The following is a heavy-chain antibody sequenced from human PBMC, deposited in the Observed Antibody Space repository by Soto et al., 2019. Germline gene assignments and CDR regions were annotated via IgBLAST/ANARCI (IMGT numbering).Heavy chain of an antibody. V-gene: IGHV3-48*03. Sequence: GGSLRLSCTASGFTFSSYEMTWVRQAPGKGLEWVSYLSTSGSTMYYADSVKGRFTISRDNAKNSLFLQMNSLRAEDTAVYYCARENSPAGLDVWGQGTTVTVSS. D-gene: IGHD6-13*01. CDR3: ARENSPAGLDV. CDR1: GFTFSSYE. CDR2: LSTSGSTM. J-gene: IGHJ6*02.